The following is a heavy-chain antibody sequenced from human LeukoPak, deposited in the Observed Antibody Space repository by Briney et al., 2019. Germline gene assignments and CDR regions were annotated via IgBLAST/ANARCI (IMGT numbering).Heavy chain of an antibody. CDR1: GGTFISYA. V-gene: IGHV1-69*13. D-gene: IGHD3-22*01. Sequence: GASVKVSCKASGGTFISYAISWVRQAPGQGLEWMGGIIPIFGTANCAQRFQGRVTITADESTSTAYMELSSLRSEDTAVYYCARVLPSDYYDSSGYYYYWGQGTLATVSS. J-gene: IGHJ4*02. CDR2: IIPIFGTA. CDR3: ARVLPSDYYDSSGYYYY.